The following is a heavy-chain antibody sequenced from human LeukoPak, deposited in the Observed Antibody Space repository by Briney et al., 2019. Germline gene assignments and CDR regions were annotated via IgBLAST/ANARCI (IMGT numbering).Heavy chain of an antibody. D-gene: IGHD2-21*02. J-gene: IGHJ4*02. V-gene: IGHV3-30*18. CDR1: GFTFSSYG. CDR2: TSYDGSNK. CDR3: AKDGPNCGGDCYLYYFDY. Sequence: GGSLRLSCAASGFTFSSYGMHWVRQAPGKGLEWVAGTSYDGSNKNYADSVKGRFTISRDNSKNTSYLQVNSLRAEDTAVYSCAKDGPNCGGDCYLYYFDYWGQGTLVTVSS.